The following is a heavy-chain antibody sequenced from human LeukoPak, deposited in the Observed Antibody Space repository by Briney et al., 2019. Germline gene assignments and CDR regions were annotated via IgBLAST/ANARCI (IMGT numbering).Heavy chain of an antibody. D-gene: IGHD4/OR15-4a*01. Sequence: GGSLRLSCVASGFTFHNYAMTWVRQAPGKGLERVSGISDRGYSTYYADSVKGRFTISRDNSRSTLYLQMNSLRAEDTATYYCAKDRGTITAMVLVAVPGPSHFFDDWGRGTLVTVSS. J-gene: IGHJ4*02. V-gene: IGHV3-23*01. CDR3: AKDRGTITAMVLVAVPGPSHFFDD. CDR2: ISDRGYST. CDR1: GFTFHNYA.